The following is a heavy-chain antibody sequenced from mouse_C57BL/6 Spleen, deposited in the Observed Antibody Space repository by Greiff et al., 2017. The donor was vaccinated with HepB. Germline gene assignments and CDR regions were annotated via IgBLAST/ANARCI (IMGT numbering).Heavy chain of an antibody. CDR3: ARGGSSPYWYFDV. Sequence: EVMLVESGGGLVKPGGSLKLSCAASGFTFSNYAMSWVRQTPEKRLEWVATISDGGSYTYYPDNVKGRFTISRDNAKNNLYLQMSHLKSEDTAMYYCARGGSSPYWYFDVWGTGTTVTVSS. CDR2: ISDGGSYT. D-gene: IGHD1-1*01. V-gene: IGHV5-4*03. CDR1: GFTFSNYA. J-gene: IGHJ1*03.